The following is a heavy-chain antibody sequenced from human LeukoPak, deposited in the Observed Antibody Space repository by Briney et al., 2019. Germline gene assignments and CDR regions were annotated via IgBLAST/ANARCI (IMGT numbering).Heavy chain of an antibody. CDR1: GFTFSSNW. Sequence: GGSLRLSCAASGFTFSSNWMHWVRQAPGKGLVWVSRINSDGSRTSYADSMKGRFTISRDNAKNTLYLQMNSLRAEDTAVYYCGRGFSGGLGYWGQGNLVTVSS. CDR2: INSDGSRT. V-gene: IGHV3-74*01. D-gene: IGHD2-15*01. CDR3: GRGFSGGLGY. J-gene: IGHJ4*02.